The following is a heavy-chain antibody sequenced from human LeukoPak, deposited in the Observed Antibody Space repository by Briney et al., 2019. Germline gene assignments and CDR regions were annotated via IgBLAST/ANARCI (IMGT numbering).Heavy chain of an antibody. CDR1: GGSFSGYY. V-gene: IGHV4-34*01. CDR3: ASLEPDY. D-gene: IGHD5-24*01. Sequence: ASETLSLTCAVYGGSFSGYYWSWIRQPPGKGLEWIGEINHSGSTNYNPSLKSRVTISVDTSKNQFSLKLSSVTAADTAVYYCASLEPDYWGQGTLVTVSS. CDR2: INHSGST. J-gene: IGHJ4*02.